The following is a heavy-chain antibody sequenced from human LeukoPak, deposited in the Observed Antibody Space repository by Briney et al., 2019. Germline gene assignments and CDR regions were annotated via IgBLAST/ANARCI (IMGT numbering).Heavy chain of an antibody. Sequence: GGSLRLSCAASGFTFSSYAMHWVRQAPGKGLEWVAVISYDGSNKYYADSVKGRFTISRDNSKNTLCLQMNSLRAEDTAVYYCARADSSSWRWGQGTLVTVSS. V-gene: IGHV3-30-3*01. J-gene: IGHJ1*01. CDR3: ARADSSSWR. CDR1: GFTFSSYA. CDR2: ISYDGSNK. D-gene: IGHD6-13*01.